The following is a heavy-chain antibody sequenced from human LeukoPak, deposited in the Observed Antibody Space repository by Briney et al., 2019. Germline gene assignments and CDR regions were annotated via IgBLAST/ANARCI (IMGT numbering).Heavy chain of an antibody. CDR3: ARERRVYYGSGSYVKYFDY. V-gene: IGHV4-4*07. D-gene: IGHD3-10*01. J-gene: IGHJ4*02. Sequence: SETLSLTCTVSGGSISSYYWSWIRQPAGKGLEWIGRIYTSWSTNYNPSLKSRVTISVGTSKNQFSLKLSSVTAADTAVYYCARERRVYYGSGSYVKYFDYWGQGTLVTVSS. CDR2: IYTSWST. CDR1: GGSISSYY.